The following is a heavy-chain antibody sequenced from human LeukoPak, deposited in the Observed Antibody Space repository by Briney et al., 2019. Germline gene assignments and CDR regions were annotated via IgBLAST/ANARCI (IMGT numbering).Heavy chain of an antibody. CDR3: ASGRRGIIAAGLDY. D-gene: IGHD6-13*01. J-gene: IGHJ4*02. CDR1: GLTFSDYY. Sequence: GGSLRLSCAASGLTFSDYYMSWIRQAPGKGLEWVSYISRSSGHTNYADSVKGRFTISRDNAKNSLYLQMNSLRAEDTAVYYCASGRRGIIAAGLDYWGQGTLVTVSS. CDR2: ISRSSGHT. V-gene: IGHV3-11*03.